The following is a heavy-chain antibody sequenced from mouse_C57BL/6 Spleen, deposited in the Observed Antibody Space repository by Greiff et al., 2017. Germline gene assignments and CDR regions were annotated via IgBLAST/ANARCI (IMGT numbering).Heavy chain of an antibody. J-gene: IGHJ4*01. CDR2: ISYDGSN. D-gene: IGHD3-1*01. CDR1: GYSITSGYY. Sequence: EVKLQESGPGLVKPSQSLSLTCSVTGYSITSGYYWNWIRQFPGNKLEWMGYISYDGSNNYNPSLKNRISITRDTSKNQLFLKLNSVTTEDTATYYCARDSGVYYAMDYWGQGTSVTVSS. CDR3: ARDSGVYYAMDY. V-gene: IGHV3-6*01.